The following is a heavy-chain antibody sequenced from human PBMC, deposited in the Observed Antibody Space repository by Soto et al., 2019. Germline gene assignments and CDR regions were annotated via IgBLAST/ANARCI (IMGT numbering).Heavy chain of an antibody. CDR1: GGTFSSYA. CDR3: ARGPEDYYDSSGYYYYYYYMDV. CDR2: IIPIFGTA. D-gene: IGHD3-22*01. J-gene: IGHJ6*03. V-gene: IGHV1-69*13. Sequence: ASVKVSCKASGGTFSSYAISWVRQAPGQGLEWMRGIIPIFGTANYAQKFQGRVTITADESTSTAYMDLSSLRSEDTAVYYCARGPEDYYDSSGYYYYYYYMDVWGKGATVTVSS.